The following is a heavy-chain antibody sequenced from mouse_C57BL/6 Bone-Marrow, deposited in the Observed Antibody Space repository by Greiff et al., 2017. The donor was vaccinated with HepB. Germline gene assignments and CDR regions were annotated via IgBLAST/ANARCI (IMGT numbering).Heavy chain of an antibody. V-gene: IGHV5-4*03. Sequence: EVKLVESGGGLVKPGGSLKLSCAASGFTFSSYAMSWVRQTPEKRLEWVATISDGGSYTYYPDNVKGRFTIARDNAKNNLYLQMSQLKSEDTAMYYCARRGYGNYVAYWGQGTLVTVSA. CDR1: GFTFSSYA. D-gene: IGHD2-1*01. J-gene: IGHJ3*01. CDR3: ARRGYGNYVAY. CDR2: ISDGGSYT.